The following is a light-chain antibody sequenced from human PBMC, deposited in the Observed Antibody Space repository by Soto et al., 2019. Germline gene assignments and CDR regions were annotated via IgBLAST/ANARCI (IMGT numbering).Light chain of an antibody. J-gene: IGKJ4*01. Sequence: EIVLTQSPGTLFLSPGERATLSCRASQSVRSRYVAWYQQRPGQAPRLLIYGASSRATGIPDRFSGSGSGTDFTFTISRPEPEDLAVYYCQQYGDSPTFGGGTKVGIK. CDR2: GAS. V-gene: IGKV3-20*01. CDR3: QQYGDSPT. CDR1: QSVRSRY.